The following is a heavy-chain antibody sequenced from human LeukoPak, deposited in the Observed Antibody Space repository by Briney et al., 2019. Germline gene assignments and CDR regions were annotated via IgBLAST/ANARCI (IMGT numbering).Heavy chain of an antibody. CDR3: ARGRGYSYGYYYYGMDV. J-gene: IGHJ6*02. D-gene: IGHD5-18*01. CDR1: GFTFSNAW. Sequence: GSLRLSCAASGFTFSNAWMSWVRQAPGKGLEWIGEINHSGSTNYSPSLKSRVTISVDTSKNQFSLKLSSVTAADTAVYYCARGRGYSYGYYYYGMDVWGQGTTVTVSS. V-gene: IGHV4-34*01. CDR2: INHSGST.